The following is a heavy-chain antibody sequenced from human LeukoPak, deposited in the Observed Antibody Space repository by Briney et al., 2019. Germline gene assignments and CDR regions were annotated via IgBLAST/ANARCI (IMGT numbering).Heavy chain of an antibody. D-gene: IGHD4-4*01. CDR2: ISGSGGNT. V-gene: IGHV3-23*01. CDR3: AKDKNDYRTFDY. Sequence: PGGSLRLSCAASGFAFSSYAMNWVRQAPGKGLEWVSAISGSGGNTYYADSVKGRFTISRDNSKNTLYLQMNSLRAEDTAVYYCAKDKNDYRTFDYWGQGTLVTVSS. CDR1: GFAFSSYA. J-gene: IGHJ4*02.